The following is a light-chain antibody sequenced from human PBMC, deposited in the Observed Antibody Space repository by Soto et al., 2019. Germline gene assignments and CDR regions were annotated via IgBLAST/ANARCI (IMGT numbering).Light chain of an antibody. Sequence: QSALTQPASVSGAPGQSITISCTGTSNDVGGYKYVSWYQQRPGTAPKLIMFEVNNRPSGVSDRFSGSRSANTASLTISGLQAQDEADYYCSSYSXNNILSYVFGTGTKLTVL. CDR3: SSYSXNNILSYV. V-gene: IGLV2-14*03. CDR2: EVN. CDR1: SNDVGGYKY. J-gene: IGLJ1*01.